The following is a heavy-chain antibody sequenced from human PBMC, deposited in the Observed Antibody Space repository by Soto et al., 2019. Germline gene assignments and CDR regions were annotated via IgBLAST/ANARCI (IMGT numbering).Heavy chain of an antibody. V-gene: IGHV1-24*01. CDR3: ANDAHDAFDI. D-gene: IGHD2-8*01. Sequence: ASVKVSCEVSGYTLTELSMHCVRQAPGKGLEWMGGFDPEDGETIYAQKFQGRVTMTEDTSTDTANMELSSLRSEDTAVYYCANDAHDAFDIWGQGTMVTVSS. CDR2: FDPEDGET. CDR1: GYTLTELS. J-gene: IGHJ3*02.